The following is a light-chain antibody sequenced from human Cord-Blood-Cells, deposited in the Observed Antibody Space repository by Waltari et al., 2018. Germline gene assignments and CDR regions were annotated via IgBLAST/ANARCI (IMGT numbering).Light chain of an antibody. J-gene: IGLJ2*01. V-gene: IGLV2-8*01. Sequence: QSALTQPPSASGSPGQSVTISCTGNSRDVGGDNYVSWYQQHPGKAPNLMIYEVSKRPSGVPDRFSGSKSGNTASLTVSGLQAEDEADYYCSSYAGSNNWVFGGGTKLTVL. CDR2: EVS. CDR1: SRDVGGDNY. CDR3: SSYAGSNNWV.